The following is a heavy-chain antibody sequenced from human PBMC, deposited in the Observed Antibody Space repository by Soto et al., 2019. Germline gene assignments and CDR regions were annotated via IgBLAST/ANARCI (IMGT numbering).Heavy chain of an antibody. V-gene: IGHV3-33*01. CDR2: IWYDGSNK. CDR3: ASERCSGGSGYHYYMDV. Sequence: QVQLVESGGGVVQPGRSLRLSCAASGFTFSSYGMHWVRQAPGKGLEWVAVIWYDGSNKYYADSVKGRCTISRDNSKNTLDLQMNSPRAEDTAVYYCASERCSGGSGYHYYMDVWGKGTTVTVSS. D-gene: IGHD2-15*01. J-gene: IGHJ6*03. CDR1: GFTFSSYG.